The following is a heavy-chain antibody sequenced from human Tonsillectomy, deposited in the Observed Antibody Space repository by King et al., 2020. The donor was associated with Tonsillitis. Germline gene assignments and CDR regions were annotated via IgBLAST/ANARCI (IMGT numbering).Heavy chain of an antibody. D-gene: IGHD3-3*01. V-gene: IGHV1-18*01. J-gene: IGHJ3*02. Sequence: QVQLVESGAEVKKPGASVKVSCKASGYTFTSYGIRWVRQAPGQGLEWMGWISAHNGNTNYAQKFQDRVTMTTDTSTSTAYMELRSLRSDDTAVYYCARDRGSWDVGYDFWSGRADDAVDIWGQGTMVTVSS. CDR3: ARDRGSWDVGYDFWSGRADDAVDI. CDR2: ISAHNGNT. CDR1: GYTFTSYG.